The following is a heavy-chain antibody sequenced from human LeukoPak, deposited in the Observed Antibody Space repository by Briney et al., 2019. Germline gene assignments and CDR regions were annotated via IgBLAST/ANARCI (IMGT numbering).Heavy chain of an antibody. J-gene: IGHJ6*02. CDR3: ARPYQLREYYYYVMDG. CDR2: IIPIFGTA. D-gene: IGHD2-2*01. CDR1: GGTFSSYA. V-gene: IGHV1-69*13. Sequence: SVKVSCKASGGTFSSYAISWVRQAPGQGLEWMGGIIPIFGTANYAQKFQGRVTITADESTSTAYMELSSLRSEDTAVYYCARPYQLREYYYYVMDGGGQGTTVTVS.